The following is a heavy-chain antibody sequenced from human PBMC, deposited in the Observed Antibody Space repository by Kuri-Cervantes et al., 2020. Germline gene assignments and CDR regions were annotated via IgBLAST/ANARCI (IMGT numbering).Heavy chain of an antibody. Sequence: GGSLRLSCAASGFTFDDYAMHWVRQAPGKGLEWVSGISWNSGNIGYADSVKGRFTISRDNSKNTLYLQMNSLRAEDTAVYYCAKGSGDYWGQGTLVTVSS. CDR3: AKGSGDY. V-gene: IGHV3-9*01. J-gene: IGHJ4*02. CDR2: ISWNSGNI. CDR1: GFTFDDYA.